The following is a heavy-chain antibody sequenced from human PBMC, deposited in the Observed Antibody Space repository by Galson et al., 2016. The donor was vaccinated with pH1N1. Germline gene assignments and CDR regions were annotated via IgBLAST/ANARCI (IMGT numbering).Heavy chain of an antibody. Sequence: SLRLSCAASGFTFSSFAMNWVRQGPGKGLEWVSSISSTGGETYYADSVKGRFTISRDNSKNTLYLKVNSLRAEDTAVYFCAKTTTHDLWYYYGMDVWGHGTAVTVSS. D-gene: IGHD1-1*01. V-gene: IGHV3-23*01. J-gene: IGHJ6*02. CDR1: GFTFSSFA. CDR3: AKTTTHDLWYYYGMDV. CDR2: ISSTGGET.